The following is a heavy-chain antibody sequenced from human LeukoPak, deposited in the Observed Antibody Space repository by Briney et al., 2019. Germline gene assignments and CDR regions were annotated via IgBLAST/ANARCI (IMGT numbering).Heavy chain of an antibody. CDR2: VCWGSDSI. D-gene: IGHD6-19*01. Sequence: VRCLRLSSAPSVFIFYEFAMHSGSEAPQESLESGSGVCWGSDSIEYADSVRGRFTISRDNANNSLYLQMNSLRPEDTALYYCAKDREHWLVPSGYAFDVWGQGTLVTVSS. V-gene: IGHV3-9*01. J-gene: IGHJ3*01. CDR1: VFIFYEFA. CDR3: AKDREHWLVPSGYAFDV.